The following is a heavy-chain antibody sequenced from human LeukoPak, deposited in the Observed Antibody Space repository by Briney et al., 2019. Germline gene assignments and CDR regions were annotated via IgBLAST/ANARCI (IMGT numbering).Heavy chain of an antibody. CDR1: GFTFSSYW. Sequence: RGSLRLSCAASGFTFSSYWMSWVRQAPGKGLEWVANIKQDGSEKYYVDSVKGRFTISRDNAKNALYLQMNSLRAEDTAVYYCARDPIGYCSSTSCSPRWGQGTLVTVSS. CDR3: ARDPIGYCSSTSCSPR. V-gene: IGHV3-7*01. CDR2: IKQDGSEK. J-gene: IGHJ4*02. D-gene: IGHD2-2*01.